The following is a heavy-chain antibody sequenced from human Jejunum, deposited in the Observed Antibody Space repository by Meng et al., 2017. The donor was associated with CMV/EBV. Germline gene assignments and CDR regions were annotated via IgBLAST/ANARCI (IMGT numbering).Heavy chain of an antibody. Sequence: SGDSISNGDDYWTWIRQSPGKGLEWIGYIYYSGNTFYNPSLQSRVSISVDTSKNQFSLNLGSVTAADTALYYCATRLSASAQIDNWGQGTRVTVSS. CDR2: IYYSGNT. V-gene: IGHV4-30-4*08. CDR3: ATRLSASAQIDN. J-gene: IGHJ4*02. CDR1: GDSISNGDDY. D-gene: IGHD3-16*01.